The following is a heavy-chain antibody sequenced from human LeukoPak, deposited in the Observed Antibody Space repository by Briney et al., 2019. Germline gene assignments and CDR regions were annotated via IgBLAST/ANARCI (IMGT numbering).Heavy chain of an antibody. Sequence: PSETLSLTCAVYGGSFSGYYWSWIRQPPGKGLEWIGEIYHSGSTNYNPSLKSRVTISVDKSKNQFSLKLSSVTAADTAVYYCARDTSNGIYYYFDYWGQGTLVTVSS. J-gene: IGHJ4*02. CDR3: ARDTSNGIYYYFDY. CDR2: IYHSGST. D-gene: IGHD5-12*01. V-gene: IGHV4-34*01. CDR1: GGSFSGYY.